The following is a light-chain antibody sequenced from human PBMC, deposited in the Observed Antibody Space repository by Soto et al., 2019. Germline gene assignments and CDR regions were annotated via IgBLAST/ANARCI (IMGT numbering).Light chain of an antibody. Sequence: EILMTQSPATLSVSPGETATLTRRASQSIGRNLVWCQQKPGQAPRLLIYAASTRATGVPARFSGSGSGTEFTLTISSLQSEDFAVYYCQQYNNWPITFGQGTRLEFK. CDR2: AAS. J-gene: IGKJ5*01. CDR1: QSIGRN. CDR3: QQYNNWPIT. V-gene: IGKV3-15*01.